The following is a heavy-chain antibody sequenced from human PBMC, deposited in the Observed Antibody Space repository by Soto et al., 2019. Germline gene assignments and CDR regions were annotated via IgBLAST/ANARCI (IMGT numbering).Heavy chain of an antibody. CDR1: GFSVSNNH. V-gene: IGHV3-53*01. CDR3: AGRLTTAASLDY. CDR2: IHGGGST. Sequence: VKLVESGGGLIQPGGSLRLSCAASGFSVSNNHMTWGRQAAGKGLEWVSLIHGGGSTYYADSVKGRFTISRDNSKNTLYLQMDSLRAEDTAIYYCAGRLTTAASLDYWGQGTLVTVSS. J-gene: IGHJ4*02. D-gene: IGHD3-16*01.